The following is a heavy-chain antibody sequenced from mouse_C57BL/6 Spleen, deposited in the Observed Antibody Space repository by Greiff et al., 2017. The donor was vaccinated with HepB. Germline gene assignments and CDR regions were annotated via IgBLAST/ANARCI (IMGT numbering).Heavy chain of an antibody. D-gene: IGHD1-1*02. J-gene: IGHJ4*01. V-gene: IGHV1-22*01. CDR2: INPNNGGT. CDR1: GYTFTDYN. Sequence: EVQLQQSGPELVKPGASVKMSCKASGYTFTDYNMHWVKQSHGKSLEWIGYINPNNGGTSYNQKFKGKATLTVNKSSSTAYMELRSLTSEDSAVYYCARGLWPYYYAMDYWGQGTSVTVSS. CDR3: ARGLWPYYYAMDY.